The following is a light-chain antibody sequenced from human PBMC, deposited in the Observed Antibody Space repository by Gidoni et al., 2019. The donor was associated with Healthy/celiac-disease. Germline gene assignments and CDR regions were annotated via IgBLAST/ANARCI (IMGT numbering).Light chain of an antibody. Sequence: VLPPSPGTLSLSPGERATLSCRASQSVSSSYLAWYQQKPGQAPRLLIYGASSRATGIPDRFSGSGSGTDLTITISRLEPEDFAVYYCQQYGSSPITFGPGTKVDIK. J-gene: IGKJ3*01. CDR2: GAS. CDR1: QSVSSSY. V-gene: IGKV3-20*01. CDR3: QQYGSSPIT.